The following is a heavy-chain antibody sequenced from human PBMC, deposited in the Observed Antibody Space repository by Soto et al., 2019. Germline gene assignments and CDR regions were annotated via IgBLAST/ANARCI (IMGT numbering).Heavy chain of an antibody. V-gene: IGHV4-39*01. CDR2: IYYSGST. CDR3: ASSYYYDSSGYKVNFDY. D-gene: IGHD3-22*01. CDR1: GGSVSSTSYY. Sequence: SETLSLTCTVSGGSVSSTSYYWGWIRQPPGKGLEWIGSIYYSGSTYYNPSLKSRVTISVDTSKNQFSLKLNSVTAADTAVYYCASSYYYDSSGYKVNFDYWGQGTLVTVSS. J-gene: IGHJ4*02.